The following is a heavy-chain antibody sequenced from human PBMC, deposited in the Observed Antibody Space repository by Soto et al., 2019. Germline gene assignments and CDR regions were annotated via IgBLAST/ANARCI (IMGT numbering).Heavy chain of an antibody. D-gene: IGHD3-9*01. V-gene: IGHV4-39*02. CDR1: GGSISSSSYY. Sequence: SETLSLTCTVSGGSISSSSYYWGWIRQPPGKGLEWIGSIYYSGSTYYNPSLKSQVTISVDTSKNHFPWKLSPVTAADTAAYYRARLPPLGSYYDILTGYGGSYYYYYYMDVWGKGTTVTVSS. CDR3: ARLPPLGSYYDILTGYGGSYYYYYYMDV. J-gene: IGHJ6*03. CDR2: IYYSGST.